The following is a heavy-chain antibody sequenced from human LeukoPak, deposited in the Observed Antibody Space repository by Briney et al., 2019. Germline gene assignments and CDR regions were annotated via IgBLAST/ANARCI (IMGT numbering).Heavy chain of an antibody. CDR2: IHYSGRT. CDR3: VRDSGYSSSWYLIDDDFDI. D-gene: IGHD6-13*01. V-gene: IGHV4-59*02. CDR1: GGSVSGYY. J-gene: IGHJ3*02. Sequence: SETLSLTCAVSGGSVSGYYWSWVRQFPGRRLEWIGYIHYSGRTNYNPSLKSRITLSLETSSNQISLELKSVTSADTALYYCVRDSGYSSSWYLIDDDFDIWGQGTMVTVSS.